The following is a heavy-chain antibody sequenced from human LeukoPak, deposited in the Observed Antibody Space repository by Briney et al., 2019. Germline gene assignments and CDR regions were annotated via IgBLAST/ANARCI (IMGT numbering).Heavy chain of an antibody. Sequence: SETLSLTRAVYGGSFSGYYWSGIRQPPGKGLEWIGEINHSGSTNYNPSLKSRVTISVDTSKNQFSLKLNSVTAADTAVYYCARGNGDYFDYWGQGTLVTVSS. CDR2: INHSGST. V-gene: IGHV4-34*01. CDR3: ARGNGDYFDY. J-gene: IGHJ4*02. D-gene: IGHD4-17*01. CDR1: GGSFSGYY.